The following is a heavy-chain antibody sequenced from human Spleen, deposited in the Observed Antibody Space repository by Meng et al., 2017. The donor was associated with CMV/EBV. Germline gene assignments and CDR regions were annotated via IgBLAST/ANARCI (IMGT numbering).Heavy chain of an antibody. CDR1: GGSISSYY. J-gene: IGHJ4*02. V-gene: IGHV4-59*12. CDR2: IYYSGST. CDR3: ARAPYDFWSGYPAYYFDY. Sequence: SETLSLTCTVSGGSISSYYWNWIRQPPGKGLEWIGSIYYSGSTYYNPSLKSRVTISVDTSKNQFSLKLSSVTAADTAVYYCARAPYDFWSGYPAYYFDYWGQGTLVTVSS. D-gene: IGHD3-3*01.